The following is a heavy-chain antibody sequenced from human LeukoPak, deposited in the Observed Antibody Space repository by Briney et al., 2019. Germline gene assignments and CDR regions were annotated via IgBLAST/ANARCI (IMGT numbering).Heavy chain of an antibody. V-gene: IGHV3-33*06. J-gene: IGHJ4*02. Sequence: PGGSLRLSCAASGFTFSNYGMHWVRQAPGKGLEWVAVIWNDGSNKYYADSVKGRFTISRDNFKNTLFLQMNSLRAEDTAVCYCAKDREMATMSEYYFDYWGQGTLVTVSS. CDR2: IWNDGSNK. D-gene: IGHD5-24*01. CDR1: GFTFSNYG. CDR3: AKDREMATMSEYYFDY.